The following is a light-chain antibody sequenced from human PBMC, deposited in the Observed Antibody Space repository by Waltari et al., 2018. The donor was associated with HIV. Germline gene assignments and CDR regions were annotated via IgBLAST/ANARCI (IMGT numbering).Light chain of an antibody. CDR3: QHFGSSHLT. CDR1: QSVSSSY. CDR2: GAS. Sequence: SCRASQSVSSSYLAWYQQKPGQAPRLLIYGASSRATGIPDRFSGSGSGTDFTLSISGLEPEDFAVYYCQHFGSSHLTFGGGTKVEIK. J-gene: IGKJ4*01. V-gene: IGKV3-20*01.